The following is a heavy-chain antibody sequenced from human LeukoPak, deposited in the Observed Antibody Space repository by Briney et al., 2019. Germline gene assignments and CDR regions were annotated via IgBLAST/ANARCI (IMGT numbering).Heavy chain of an antibody. CDR2: IRGRGVNK. CDR1: GFTFSRFD. V-gene: IGHV3-23*01. J-gene: IGHJ6*02. D-gene: IGHD3-9*01. Sequence: GGSLRLSCAASGFTFSRFDMSWVRQAPGKGREGVAGIRGRGVNKYYADSVKGRFTISRDNSKNTVYMQINSLRADDTAVYYCAKAGAYYDILTGYYPPLYDYYGMDVWGQGSTVTVSS. CDR3: AKAGAYYDILTGYYPPLYDYYGMDV.